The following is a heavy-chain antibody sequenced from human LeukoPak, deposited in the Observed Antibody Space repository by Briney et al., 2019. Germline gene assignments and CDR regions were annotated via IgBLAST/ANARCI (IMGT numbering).Heavy chain of an antibody. D-gene: IGHD3-10*01. J-gene: IGHJ3*02. CDR3: AKSNYYGSERDAFDI. Sequence: PGGSLRLSCAASGFTFSSYAMSWVRQAPGKGLEWVSAISGSGGSTYYADSVKGRFTISRDNSKNTLYLQMNSLRAEDMAVYYCAKSNYYGSERDAFDIWGQGTMVTVSS. CDR1: GFTFSSYA. V-gene: IGHV3-23*01. CDR2: ISGSGGST.